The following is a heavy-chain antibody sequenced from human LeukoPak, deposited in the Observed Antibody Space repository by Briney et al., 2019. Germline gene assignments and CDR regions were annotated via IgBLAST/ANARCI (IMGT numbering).Heavy chain of an antibody. Sequence: GGSLRLSCAASGFTFSSYGMHWVRQAPGKGLEWVAVISYDGSNKYYADSVKGRFTISRDNSKNTLYLQMNSLRAEDTAVYYCANVVRFGAPFDYWGQGTLVTVSS. CDR3: ANVVRFGAPFDY. D-gene: IGHD3-22*01. J-gene: IGHJ4*02. CDR2: ISYDGSNK. CDR1: GFTFSSYG. V-gene: IGHV3-30*18.